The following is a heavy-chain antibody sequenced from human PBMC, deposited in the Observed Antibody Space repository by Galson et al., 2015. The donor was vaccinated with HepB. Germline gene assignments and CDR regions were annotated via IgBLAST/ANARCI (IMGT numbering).Heavy chain of an antibody. CDR3: ARALGGFTWSFDY. V-gene: IGHV3-48*01. Sequence: SLRLSCAASGFTFSTYSMNWVRQAPGEGLEWVSYISSSSNTRYYAASVKGRFTISRDNAKNSLYLQMNSLRAEDTALYYCARALGGFTWSFDYWGQGTLVTVSS. J-gene: IGHJ4*02. CDR2: ISSSSNTR. CDR1: GFTFSTYS. D-gene: IGHD3-16*01.